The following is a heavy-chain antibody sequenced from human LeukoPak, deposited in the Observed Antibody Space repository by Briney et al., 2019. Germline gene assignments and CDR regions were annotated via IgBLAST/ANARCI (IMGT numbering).Heavy chain of an antibody. Sequence: GGSLRLSCAASGFTFDDYAMHWVRQAPGKGLEWVSGISWNSGSIGYADSVKGRFTISRDNAKNSLYLQMNSLRAEDTALYYCVKAGTTLNAFDIWGQGTMVTVSS. J-gene: IGHJ3*02. CDR2: ISWNSGSI. CDR3: VKAGTTLNAFDI. CDR1: GFTFDDYA. V-gene: IGHV3-9*01. D-gene: IGHD4-17*01.